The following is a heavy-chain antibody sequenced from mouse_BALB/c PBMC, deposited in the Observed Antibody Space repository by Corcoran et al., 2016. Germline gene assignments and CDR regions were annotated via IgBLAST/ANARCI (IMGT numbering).Heavy chain of an antibody. CDR2: INTYTGEP. Sequence: QIQLVQSGPELKKPGETVKISCKASGYTFTNYGMNWVKQAPGKGLKWMGWINTYTGEPTYADDFKGRFAFSLETPASTAYLQINNLKNEDMATYFCASNYFDYWGQGTTLTVSS. CDR1: GYTFTNYG. CDR3: ASNYFDY. V-gene: IGHV9-1*02. J-gene: IGHJ2*01.